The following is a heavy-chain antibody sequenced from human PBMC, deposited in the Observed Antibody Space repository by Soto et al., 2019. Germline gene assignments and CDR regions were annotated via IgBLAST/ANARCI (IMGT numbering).Heavy chain of an antibody. CDR1: VFTFSNYA. V-gene: IGHV3-23*01. D-gene: IGHD2-2*02. CDR3: AKDGLGYCSSTSCYRHYYYGMDV. J-gene: IGHJ6*02. CDR2: IVGSGATT. Sequence: GGSLRLSCAASVFTFSNYAMSWVRQAPGEGLEWVSAIVGSGATTHYADSVKGRFTISRDNSKRTVYLQMNSLRAEDTAVYYCAKDGLGYCSSTSCYRHYYYGMDVWGQGTTVTVSS.